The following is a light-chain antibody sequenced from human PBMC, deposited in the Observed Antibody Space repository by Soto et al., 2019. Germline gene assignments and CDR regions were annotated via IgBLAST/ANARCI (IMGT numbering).Light chain of an antibody. CDR1: QSISSF. CDR3: QQRYNWPTLT. CDR2: DTS. J-gene: IGKJ4*01. Sequence: EIVWTQSPATLSLSPGETATLSCRASQSISSFLAWYQQKPGQAPRLLIYDTSNRATGIPARFSGSGSGTDFTLTISSLEPEDFAVYYCQQRYNWPTLTFGGGTKVDIK. V-gene: IGKV3-11*01.